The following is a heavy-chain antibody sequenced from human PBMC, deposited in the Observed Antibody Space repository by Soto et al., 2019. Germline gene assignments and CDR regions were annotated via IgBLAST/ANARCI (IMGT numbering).Heavy chain of an antibody. Sequence: AGGSLRLSCAASGFTFSGYDFHWVRQTPGKGLEWVGLISLDGNKQYADSVKDRFTISRDNAKNSLYLQMNSLRAEDTAVYYCARDPFYPEDYWGQGTLVTVSS. CDR3: ARDPFYPEDY. CDR1: GFTFSGYD. CDR2: ISLDGNK. J-gene: IGHJ4*02. V-gene: IGHV3-30-3*01.